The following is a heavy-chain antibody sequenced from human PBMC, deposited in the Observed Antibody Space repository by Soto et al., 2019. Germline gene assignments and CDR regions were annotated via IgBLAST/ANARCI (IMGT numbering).Heavy chain of an antibody. Sequence: GASVKVSCKASGGTFSSYAISWVRQAPGQGLEWMGGIIPIFGTANYAQKFQGRVTITADESTSTAYMELSSLRSEDTAVYYCARGIAAAGTDDYYYYGMDVWGQGXTVTVYS. V-gene: IGHV1-69*13. J-gene: IGHJ6*02. CDR2: IIPIFGTA. CDR1: GGTFSSYA. CDR3: ARGIAAAGTDDYYYYGMDV. D-gene: IGHD6-13*01.